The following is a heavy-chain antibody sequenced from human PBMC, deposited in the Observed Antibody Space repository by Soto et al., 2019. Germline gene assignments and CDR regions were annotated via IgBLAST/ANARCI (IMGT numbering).Heavy chain of an antibody. D-gene: IGHD2-15*01. J-gene: IGHJ6*02. V-gene: IGHV3-74*01. CDR2: IKSDGSST. CDR1: GFTFSSYW. Sequence: EVQLVESGGGLAQPGGSLRLSCAASGFTFSSYWMHWVRQAPGKGLVWVSRIKSDGSSTSDADSVKGRFTISRDNAKNTVYLQMNSLRVEDTAVYYCARGICLHYGMDVWGQGTTVTVSS. CDR3: ARGICLHYGMDV.